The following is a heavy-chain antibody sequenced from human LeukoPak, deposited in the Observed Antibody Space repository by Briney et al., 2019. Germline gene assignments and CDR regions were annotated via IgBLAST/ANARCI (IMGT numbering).Heavy chain of an antibody. CDR2: IYYTGTT. CDR3: ASKSTDHGELRFDY. Sequence: SETLSLTCTLSGDSTNTYFWSWIRQFPGKGLEWIGYIYYTGTTNYNPSLKSRVTISVDTSKNQFPLKVNSVTAADTGVYYCASKSTDHGELRFDYWGQGTLVTVSS. V-gene: IGHV4-59*01. CDR1: GDSTNTYF. J-gene: IGHJ4*02. D-gene: IGHD4-17*01.